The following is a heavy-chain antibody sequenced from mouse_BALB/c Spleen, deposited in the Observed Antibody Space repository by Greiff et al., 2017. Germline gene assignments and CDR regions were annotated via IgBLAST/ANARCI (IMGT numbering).Heavy chain of an antibody. V-gene: IGHV1-7*01. CDR2: INPSTGYT. Sequence: VQLQQSGAELAKPGASVKMSCKASGYTFTSYWMHWVKQRPGQGLEWIGYINPSTGYTEYNQKFKDKATLTADKSSSTAYMQLSSLTSEDSAVYYCAPIYYYGSRSWFAYWGQGTLVTVSA. J-gene: IGHJ3*01. CDR1: GYTFTSYW. CDR3: APIYYYGSRSWFAY. D-gene: IGHD1-1*01.